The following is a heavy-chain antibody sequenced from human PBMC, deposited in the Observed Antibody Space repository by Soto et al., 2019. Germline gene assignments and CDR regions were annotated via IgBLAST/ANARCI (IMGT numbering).Heavy chain of an antibody. V-gene: IGHV4-59*01. D-gene: IGHD3-10*01. CDR3: ARRLNLGSFDH. Sequence: PSETLSLTCNVSGVSLTGYHWNWIRQPPGKTLEWIGFVYSSGSVSYNPSLKGRASISVDRSKNQFSLRLTSVTAADTAVYYCARRLNLGSFDHWGQGTLVTVSS. J-gene: IGHJ5*02. CDR1: GVSLTGYH. CDR2: VYSSGSV.